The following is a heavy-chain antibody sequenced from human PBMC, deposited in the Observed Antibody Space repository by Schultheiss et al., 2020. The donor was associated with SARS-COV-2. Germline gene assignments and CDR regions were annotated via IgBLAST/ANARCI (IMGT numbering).Heavy chain of an antibody. V-gene: IGHV4-59*08. CDR1: GGSISSYY. D-gene: IGHD3-22*01. Sequence: SETLSLTCTVSGGSISSYYWSWIRQPPGKGLEWIGYIYYSGSTNYNPSLKSRVTISVDTSKNQFSLKLSSVTAADTAVYYCARAPGYYDSSGYLNAFDIWGQGTMVTVSS. CDR3: ARAPGYYDSSGYLNAFDI. J-gene: IGHJ3*02. CDR2: IYYSGST.